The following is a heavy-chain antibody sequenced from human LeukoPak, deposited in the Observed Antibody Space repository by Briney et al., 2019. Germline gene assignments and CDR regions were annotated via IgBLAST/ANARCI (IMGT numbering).Heavy chain of an antibody. CDR1: GGSFSGYY. CDR3: ARGKYSSSWNYGMDV. V-gene: IGHV4-34*01. Sequence: SETLSLTCAVYGGSFSGYYWSWIRQPPGKGLEWIGEINHSGSTNYNPSLKSRVTISVDTSKNQFSLKLSSVTAADTAVYYCARGKYSSSWNYGMDVWGRGTTVTVSS. J-gene: IGHJ6*02. D-gene: IGHD6-13*01. CDR2: INHSGST.